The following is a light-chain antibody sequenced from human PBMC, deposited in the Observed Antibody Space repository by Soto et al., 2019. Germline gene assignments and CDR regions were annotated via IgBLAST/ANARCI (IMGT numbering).Light chain of an antibody. J-gene: IGKJ3*01. V-gene: IGKV1-27*01. CDR3: QKYNSAPPF. Sequence: QMTQSPSSLSASVGDRVTITCRASQGISYYLAWYQQKSGKVPKLLIYAASTLQPGVPSRFSGLGSGTDFSLTISSLQAEDVATYYCQKYNSAPPFFGPGTKVEIK. CDR2: AAS. CDR1: QGISYY.